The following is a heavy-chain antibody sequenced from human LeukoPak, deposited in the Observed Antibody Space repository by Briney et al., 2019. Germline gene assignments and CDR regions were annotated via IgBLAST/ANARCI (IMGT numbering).Heavy chain of an antibody. V-gene: IGHV4-59*01. CDR3: ARERDGGGSSAFDI. CDR2: IYYSGST. J-gene: IGHJ3*02. Sequence: SETLSLTCTVSGGSISSYYWRWIRQPPGQGLEWIGYIYYSGSTNYNPSLKSRVTISVDTSKNQFSPKLSSVTAADTAVYYCARERDGGGSSAFDIWGQGTMVTVSS. CDR1: GGSISSYY. D-gene: IGHD3-16*01.